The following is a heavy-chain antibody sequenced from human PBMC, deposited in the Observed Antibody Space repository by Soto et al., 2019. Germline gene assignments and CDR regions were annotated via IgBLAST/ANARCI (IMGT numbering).Heavy chain of an antibody. J-gene: IGHJ5*02. Sequence: SETLSLTCTVSGGSISSYYWSWIRQPPGKGLEWIVYIYYSGSTNYNPSLKSRVTISVDTSKNHFSLKLSSVTAADTAVYYCARENYDSIAYYPNWFDPWGQGNLVTVXX. CDR2: IYYSGST. CDR1: GGSISSYY. CDR3: ARENYDSIAYYPNWFDP. D-gene: IGHD3-22*01. V-gene: IGHV4-59*01.